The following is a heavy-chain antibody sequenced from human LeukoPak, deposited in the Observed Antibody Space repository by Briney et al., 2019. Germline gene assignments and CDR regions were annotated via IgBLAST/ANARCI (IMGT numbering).Heavy chain of an antibody. CDR3: TRSLTTGAFDI. CDR2: IRSKANSYAT. CDR1: GFTFSGSA. V-gene: IGHV3-73*01. Sequence: PGGSLRLSCAASGFTFSGSAMHWVRQASGKGLEWVGRIRSKANSYATAYAASVKGRFTISRDDSKNTAYLQMNSLKTEDTAVYYCTRSLTTGAFDIWGQGTMVTVSS. J-gene: IGHJ3*02. D-gene: IGHD4-17*01.